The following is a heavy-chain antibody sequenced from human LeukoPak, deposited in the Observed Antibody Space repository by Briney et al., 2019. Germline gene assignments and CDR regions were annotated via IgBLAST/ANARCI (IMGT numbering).Heavy chain of an antibody. CDR3: ARVRDSSGYYPDY. CDR2: ISSSSSYT. D-gene: IGHD3-22*01. Sequence: GGSLRLSCAASGITFSDYYMSWIRQAPGKGLEWVSYISSSSSYTNYADSVKGRFTISRNNAKNSLYVQMNSLRAEDTAVYYCARVRDSSGYYPDYWGQGTLVTISS. V-gene: IGHV3-11*05. J-gene: IGHJ4*02. CDR1: GITFSDYY.